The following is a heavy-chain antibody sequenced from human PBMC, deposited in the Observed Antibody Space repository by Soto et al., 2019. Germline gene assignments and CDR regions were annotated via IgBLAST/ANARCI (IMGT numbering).Heavy chain of an antibody. CDR1: GFTFSSYG. V-gene: IGHV3-33*01. CDR2: IWYDGSNK. CDR3: ARSPGRTMVREGFDY. D-gene: IGHD3-10*01. Sequence: QVQLVESGGGVVQPGRSLRLSCAASGFTFSSYGMHWVRQAPGKGLEWVAGIWYDGSNKYYADSVKGRFTISRDNSKNTLYLQMNSLRAEDTAVYYRARSPGRTMVREGFDYWGQGTLVTVSS. J-gene: IGHJ4*02.